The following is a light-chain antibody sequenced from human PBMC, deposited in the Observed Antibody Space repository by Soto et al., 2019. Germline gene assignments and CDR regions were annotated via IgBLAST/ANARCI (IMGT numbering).Light chain of an antibody. CDR3: LQDYNYPPYT. CDR2: AAA. CDR1: QGIRND. Sequence: AIQMTQSPSSLSASVGDRVTITCRASQGIRNDLGWYQQKPGKAPKLLIYAAASLQSGVPSRFISSGSGTDFTLTISSLQPEDFATYYCLQDYNYPPYTFGQGTKLEIK. J-gene: IGKJ2*01. V-gene: IGKV1-6*01.